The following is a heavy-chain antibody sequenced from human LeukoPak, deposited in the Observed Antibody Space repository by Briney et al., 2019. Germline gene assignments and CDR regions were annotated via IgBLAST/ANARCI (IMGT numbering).Heavy chain of an antibody. CDR1: GFTFSSYG. D-gene: IGHD3-22*01. J-gene: IGHJ4*02. V-gene: IGHV3-33*01. CDR2: IWYDGSNK. Sequence: PGGSLRLSCAASGFTFSSYGMHWVRQAPGKGLEWVTVIWYDGSNKYYADSVKGRFTISRDNSKNTLYLQMNSLRDEDTAVYYCARDPMGNYYDSSCYYQNYFDYWGQGTLVTVAS. CDR3: ARDPMGNYYDSSCYYQNYFDY.